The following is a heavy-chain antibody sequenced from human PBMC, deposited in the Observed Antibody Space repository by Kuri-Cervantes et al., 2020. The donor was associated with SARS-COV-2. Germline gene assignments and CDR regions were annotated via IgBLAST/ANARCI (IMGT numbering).Heavy chain of an antibody. CDR2: ISGSGGST. Sequence: GGSLRLSCAASGFTFSSYAMSWVRQAPGKGLEWVSAISGSGGSTYYADSVKGRFTISRDNSKNTLYLQMNNLRAEDTAVYYCAKDGPRYYYDSSGYYMDYWGQGTLVTVSS. CDR3: AKDGPRYYYDSSGYYMDY. V-gene: IGHV3-23*01. CDR1: GFTFSSYA. J-gene: IGHJ4*02. D-gene: IGHD3-22*01.